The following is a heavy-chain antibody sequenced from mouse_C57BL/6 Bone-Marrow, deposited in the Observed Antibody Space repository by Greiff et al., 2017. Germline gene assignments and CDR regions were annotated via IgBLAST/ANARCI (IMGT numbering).Heavy chain of an antibody. CDR3: ARRVTTRDYYAMDY. V-gene: IGHV1-50*01. CDR1: GYTFTSYW. J-gene: IGHJ4*01. Sequence: QVQLQQPGAELVKPGASVKLSCKASGYTFTSYWMQWVKQRPGQGLEWIGEIDPSDSYTNYNQKFKGKATLTVDTSSSTAYMQLSSLTSEDSVVYYCARRVTTRDYYAMDYWGQGTSVTVSS. CDR2: IDPSDSYT. D-gene: IGHD2-2*01.